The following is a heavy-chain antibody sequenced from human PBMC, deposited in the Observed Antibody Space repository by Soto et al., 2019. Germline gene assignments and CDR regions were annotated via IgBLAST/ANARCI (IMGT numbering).Heavy chain of an antibody. V-gene: IGHV4-39*01. CDR2: IYYSGST. CDR3: ARLSSSYGYPYFDY. D-gene: IGHD5-18*01. CDR1: GGSISSSSYY. Sequence: QLQLQESGPGLVKPSETLSLTCTVSGGSISSSSYYWGWIRQPPCKGLEWIGSIYYSGSTYYNPSLKSRVTISVDTSKNQFSLKLSSVTAADTAVYYCARLSSSYGYPYFDYWGQGTLVTVSS. J-gene: IGHJ4*02.